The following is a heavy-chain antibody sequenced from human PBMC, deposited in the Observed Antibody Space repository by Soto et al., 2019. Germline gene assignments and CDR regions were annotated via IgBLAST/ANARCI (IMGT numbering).Heavy chain of an antibody. D-gene: IGHD6-19*01. V-gene: IGHV3-23*01. CDR2: ISGSGGST. J-gene: IGHJ4*02. CDR1: GFTFSSYA. Sequence: GGSLRLSCAASGFTFSSYAMSWVRQAPGKGLEWVSAISGSGGSTYYADSVKGRFTISRDNSKNTLKLKMNSLRAEDTAVYYCAKGWLGAYFDYWGQGTLVTVSS. CDR3: AKGWLGAYFDY.